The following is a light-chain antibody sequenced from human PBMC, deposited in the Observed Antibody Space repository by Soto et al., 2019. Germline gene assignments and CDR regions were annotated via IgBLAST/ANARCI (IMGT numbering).Light chain of an antibody. CDR1: QSISTW. CDR3: QQYNSYSTFGPAT. J-gene: IGKJ1*01. Sequence: DIQMTQSSSFLSASVGDRGTITCRASQSISTWLAWYQQRPGKASKLLIYSASDLESGVPSRFSGSGFGTEFTLTITSLHPDDFATYYCQQYNSYSTFGPATFGQGSTWDIK. CDR2: SAS. V-gene: IGKV1-5*03.